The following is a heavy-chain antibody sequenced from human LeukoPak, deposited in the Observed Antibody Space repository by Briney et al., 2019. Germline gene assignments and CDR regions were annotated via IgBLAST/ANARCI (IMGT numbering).Heavy chain of an antibody. Sequence: GGSLRLSCAASGFTFSNYAMSWVRQAPGKGLEWVSAISSSGGSTYYADSVKGRFTISRDNSKKTLYLQMNSLRAEDTAVYYCAKPDSSGWYSYWGQGTLVTVSS. J-gene: IGHJ4*02. V-gene: IGHV3-23*01. CDR2: ISSSGGST. CDR3: AKPDSSGWYSY. D-gene: IGHD6-19*01. CDR1: GFTFSNYA.